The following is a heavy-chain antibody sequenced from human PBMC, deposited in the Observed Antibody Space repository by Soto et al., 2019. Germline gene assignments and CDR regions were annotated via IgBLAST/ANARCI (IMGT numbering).Heavy chain of an antibody. CDR2: INADNGDT. D-gene: IGHD3-16*02. CDR1: RYTFTRYA. V-gene: IGHV1-3*01. CDR3: ARDGRHTAWNNYPYRLFDY. J-gene: IGHJ4*02. Sequence: QVQLVQSGAEVKKPGASVKVSCTASRYTFTRYAMHWVRQAPGQRLEWMGWINADNGDTSYSQKFQGRLTISSDTSASTAYMELSSLGSGDTAVYYCARDGRHTAWNNYPYRLFDYWGQGTLVTVSS.